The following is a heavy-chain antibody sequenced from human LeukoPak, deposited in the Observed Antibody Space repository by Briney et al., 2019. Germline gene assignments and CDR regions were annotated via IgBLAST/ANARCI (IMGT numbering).Heavy chain of an antibody. D-gene: IGHD2-21*02. V-gene: IGHV3-23*01. CDR1: GFTLRSYV. CDR2: ICGSGDST. CDR3: AKDRLLNCRGDCYIFDY. Sequence: GGSLRLSCVASGFTLRSYVMNWVRQTPGEGLEWGSSICGSGDSTFYADSVKGRFSISRDNSKNTLYLQVNGLRTEDTAVYYCAKDRLLNCRGDCYIFDYWGQGTVVTVSS. J-gene: IGHJ4*02.